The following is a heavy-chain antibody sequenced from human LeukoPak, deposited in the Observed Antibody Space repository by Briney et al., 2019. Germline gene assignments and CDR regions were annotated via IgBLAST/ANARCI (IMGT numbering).Heavy chain of an antibody. CDR1: GFPLSSFE. CDR3: TRLAVATPGVDP. J-gene: IGHJ5*02. Sequence: PGGSRRLSCAASGFPLSSFEMYWVRQAPGKGLEWVSYISSSATTTYYADSVKGRFTISRDNAKNSLYLQMNSLRAEDTAVYYCTRLAVATPGVDPWGQGTLVTVSS. CDR2: ISSSATTT. D-gene: IGHD5-12*01. V-gene: IGHV3-48*03.